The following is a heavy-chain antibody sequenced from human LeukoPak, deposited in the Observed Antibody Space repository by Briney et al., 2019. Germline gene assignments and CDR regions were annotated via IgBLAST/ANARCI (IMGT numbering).Heavy chain of an antibody. CDR1: GFNFINSA. V-gene: IGHV1-58*02. CDR2: IVVGNGNT. CDR3: VAGHGSGSP. Sequence: GASVKVSCKASGFNFINSAIQWVRQARGQRLEWIGWIVVGNGNTDYAQKFQDRVTITRDMSTTTAYMELSSLRYEDTAVYYCVAGHGSGSPWGQGALVTVSS. D-gene: IGHD3-10*01. J-gene: IGHJ4*02.